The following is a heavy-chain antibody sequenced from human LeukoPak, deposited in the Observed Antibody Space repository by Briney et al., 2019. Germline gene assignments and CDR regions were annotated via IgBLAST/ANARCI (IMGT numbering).Heavy chain of an antibody. CDR2: INPSGGST. D-gene: IGHD1-26*01. J-gene: IGHJ4*02. Sequence: ASVKVSCKASGYTINNIHWVRQAPGQGLEWMGIINPSGGSTSYAQKFQGRVTMTRDTSTSTVYMELSSLRSEDTAVYYCAREPYSGSYYDYWGQGTLVTVSS. V-gene: IGHV1-46*02. CDR3: AREPYSGSYYDY. CDR1: GYTINN.